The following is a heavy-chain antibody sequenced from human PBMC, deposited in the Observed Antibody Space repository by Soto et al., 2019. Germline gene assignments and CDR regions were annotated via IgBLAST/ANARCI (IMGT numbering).Heavy chain of an antibody. V-gene: IGHV4-39*01. Sequence: PSETLSLTCTVSGGSISSSSYYWGWIRQPPGKGLEWIGSIYYSGSTYYNPSLKSRVTISVDTSSSQFSLELSSVTAADTAVYYCARGLISGSHYSGGWYYFDSWGQGTQVTVSS. D-gene: IGHD1-26*01. CDR1: GGSISSSSYY. CDR2: IYYSGST. J-gene: IGHJ4*02. CDR3: ARGLISGSHYSGGWYYFDS.